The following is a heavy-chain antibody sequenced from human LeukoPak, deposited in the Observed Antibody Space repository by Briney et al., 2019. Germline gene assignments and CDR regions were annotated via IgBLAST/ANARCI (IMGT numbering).Heavy chain of an antibody. V-gene: IGHV1-8*01. D-gene: IGHD3-3*01. Sequence: ASVKVSCKASGYTFTSYDINWARQATGQGLEWMGWMNPNSGNTGYAQKFQGRVTITRNTSISTAYMELSSLRSEDTAVYYCARVTRRYYDFWSGYYKAEYFQHWGQGTLVTVSS. CDR3: ARVTRRYYDFWSGYYKAEYFQH. CDR2: MNPNSGNT. CDR1: GYTFTSYD. J-gene: IGHJ1*01.